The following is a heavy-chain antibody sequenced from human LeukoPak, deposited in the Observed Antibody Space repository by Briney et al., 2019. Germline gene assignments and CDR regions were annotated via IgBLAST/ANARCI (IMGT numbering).Heavy chain of an antibody. Sequence: SETLSLTSTVSAGSISSYYWSWIRQPPGNGLEWIGYIYYSGSTNYNPSLKSRVTISVDTSKNQFSLKLSSVTAADTAVYYCARREGGSGSYYPFDPWGQGTLVTVSS. J-gene: IGHJ5*02. V-gene: IGHV4-59*08. CDR1: AGSISSYY. CDR2: IYYSGST. CDR3: ARREGGSGSYYPFDP. D-gene: IGHD3-10*01.